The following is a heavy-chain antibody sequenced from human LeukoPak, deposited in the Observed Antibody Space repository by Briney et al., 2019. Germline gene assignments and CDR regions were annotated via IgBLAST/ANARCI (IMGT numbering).Heavy chain of an antibody. CDR3: ARDFYGSGSYDENDY. CDR2: ISAYNGNT. Sequence: GASVKVSCKASGYTFTSYGISWVRQAPGQGLEWLGWISAYNGNTNYAQKLQGRVTMATDTSTSTAYMEPRSLRSDDTAVYYCARDFYGSGSYDENDYWGQGTLVTVSS. D-gene: IGHD3-10*01. J-gene: IGHJ4*02. CDR1: GYTFTSYG. V-gene: IGHV1-18*04.